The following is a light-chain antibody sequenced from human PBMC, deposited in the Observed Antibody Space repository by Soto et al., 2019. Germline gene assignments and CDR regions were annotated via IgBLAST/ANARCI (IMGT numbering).Light chain of an antibody. Sequence: DIQMTQYPSSVSASVGDRVTITCRASQGISNWLAWYQQKPEKAPKLLIYAASSLKSVVPSRFSRSGSGTDFTLTISSLPPEDFASYYCLQANSFPTTFGQGTKVEIK. J-gene: IGKJ1*01. CDR3: LQANSFPTT. CDR2: AAS. V-gene: IGKV1-12*01. CDR1: QGISNW.